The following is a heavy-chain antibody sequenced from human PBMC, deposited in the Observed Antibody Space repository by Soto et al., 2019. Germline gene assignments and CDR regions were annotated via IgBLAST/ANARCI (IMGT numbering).Heavy chain of an antibody. CDR3: ARDRSYYYDSSGYPLDY. V-gene: IGHV4-30-4*01. CDR1: GGSISSGDYY. D-gene: IGHD3-22*01. J-gene: IGHJ4*02. Sequence: SETLSLTCTVSGGSISSGDYYWSWLRQPPGKGLEWIGYIYYSGSTYYNPSLKSRVTISVDTSKNQFSLKLSSVTAADTAVYYCARDRSYYYDSSGYPLDYWGQGTLVTVSS. CDR2: IYYSGST.